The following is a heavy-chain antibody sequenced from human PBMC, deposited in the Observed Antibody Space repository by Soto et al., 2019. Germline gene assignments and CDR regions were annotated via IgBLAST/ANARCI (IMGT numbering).Heavy chain of an antibody. CDR2: IWYDGSNK. CDR1: GFTFSSYG. V-gene: IGHV3-33*01. D-gene: IGHD6-6*01. J-gene: IGHJ4*02. Sequence: QVQLVESGGGVVQPGRSLRLSCAASGFTFSSYGMHWVRQAPGKGLEWVAVIWYDGSNKYYADSVKGRFTISRDNSKNTLSRQMTTRSAEDGAVFSAPRGQRVPFHYWGQETLATVSS. CDR3: PRGQRVPFHY.